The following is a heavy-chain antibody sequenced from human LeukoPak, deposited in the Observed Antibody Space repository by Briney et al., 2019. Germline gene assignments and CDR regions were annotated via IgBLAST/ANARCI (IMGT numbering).Heavy chain of an antibody. Sequence: PSQTLSLTCTVSGGSISSGGYYWSWIRQPPGKGLEWIGSIYYSGSTYYNPSLKSRVTISVDTSKNQFSLKLSSVTAADTAVYYCARDRSYYGDSYFDSWGQGTLVTVSS. V-gene: IGHV4-30-4*01. CDR3: ARDRSYYGDSYFDS. CDR1: GGSISSGGYY. J-gene: IGHJ4*02. D-gene: IGHD4-17*01. CDR2: IYYSGST.